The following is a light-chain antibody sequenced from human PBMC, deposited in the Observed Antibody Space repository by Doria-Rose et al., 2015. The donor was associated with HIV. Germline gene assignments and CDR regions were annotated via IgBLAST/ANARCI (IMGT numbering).Light chain of an antibody. CDR3: QQYYDTPS. V-gene: IGKV4-1*01. CDR1: QSLLYTSKNY. J-gene: IGKJ3*01. CDR2: WSS. Sequence: DIQVTQSPESLGMSLGERATLNCKSNQSLLYTSKNYLAWYQQKQGQPPKLLIYWSSTRQSGVPARFSGSGSGTAFTLTISILEAEDVAVYYCQQYYDTPSFGPGTTVDI.